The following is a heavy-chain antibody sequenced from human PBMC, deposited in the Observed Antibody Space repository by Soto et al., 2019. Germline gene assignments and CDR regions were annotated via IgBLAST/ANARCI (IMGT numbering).Heavy chain of an antibody. CDR1: GFTFSTYW. Sequence: EVQLVESGGGLVQPGGSLRLSCAASGFTFSTYWMHWVRQAPGKGLVWVSRMNSDGSSTSYADSVKGRFTISRANAKNTLYLQMNSLRAEDTAVYHCARVHGGTTGNFDYWGQGTLVTVSS. D-gene: IGHD1-7*01. CDR2: MNSDGSST. J-gene: IGHJ4*02. V-gene: IGHV3-74*01. CDR3: ARVHGGTTGNFDY.